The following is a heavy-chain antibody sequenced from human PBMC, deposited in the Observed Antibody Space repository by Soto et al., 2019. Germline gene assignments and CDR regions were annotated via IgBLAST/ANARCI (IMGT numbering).Heavy chain of an antibody. CDR2: MNPNSGNT. D-gene: IGHD6-13*01. J-gene: IGHJ4*02. V-gene: IGHV1-8*01. Sequence: GASVKVSCKASGYTFTSYDINWVRQATGQGFEWMGWMNPNSGNTGYAQKFQGRVTMTRNTSISTAYMELSSLRSEDTAVYYCARGGGYSSRFGGRRLVVYWGQGTLVTVSS. CDR1: GYTFTSYD. CDR3: ARGGGYSSRFGGRRLVVY.